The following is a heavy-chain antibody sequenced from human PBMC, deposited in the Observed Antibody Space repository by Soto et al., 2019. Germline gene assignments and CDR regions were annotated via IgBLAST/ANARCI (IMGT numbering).Heavy chain of an antibody. CDR3: ARTDCSSSHCHRDLVGATTMDH. J-gene: IGHJ4*01. CDR1: GFTFSTYG. Sequence: GGSLRLSCAASGFTFSTYGMHWVRQAPGKGLEWVAVMWYDGTNEKYADSVKGRFTISRDNSKSTLYLQMNSLRAEDTGVYYCARTDCSSSHCHRDLVGATTMDHWGHGTPVTVSS. D-gene: IGHD2-2*01. CDR2: MWYDGTNE. V-gene: IGHV3-33*01.